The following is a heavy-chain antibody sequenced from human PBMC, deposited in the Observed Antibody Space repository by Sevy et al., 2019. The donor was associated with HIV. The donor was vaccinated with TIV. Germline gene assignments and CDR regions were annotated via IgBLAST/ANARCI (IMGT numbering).Heavy chain of an antibody. J-gene: IGHJ6*02. Sequence: GGSLRLSCAASGFPFNDHAMHWVRVVPGKGLEWVSGISWNSRNIGYADSVKGRFTISRDNTRHSVYLEMHSLRPEDTALYYCAKDINRGGDDVDCYSYYYYFYGLDVWGQGTTVTVSS. D-gene: IGHD2-21*01. CDR2: ISWNSRNI. CDR1: GFPFNDHA. CDR3: AKDINRGGDDVDCYSYYYYFYGLDV. V-gene: IGHV3-9*01.